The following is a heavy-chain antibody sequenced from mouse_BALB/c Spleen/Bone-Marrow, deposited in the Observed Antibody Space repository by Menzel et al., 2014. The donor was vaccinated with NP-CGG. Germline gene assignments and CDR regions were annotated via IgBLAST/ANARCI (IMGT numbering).Heavy chain of an antibody. Sequence: QVHVKQSGPGLVQPSQSLPITCTVSGFSLTSYGVHWVRQSPGKGLEWLGVIWSGGSTDYNAAFISRLSISKDNSKSQVFFKMNSLQANDTAIYYCARWGYDTGMDYWGQGTSVTVSS. CDR3: ARWGYDTGMDY. CDR2: IWSGGST. J-gene: IGHJ4*01. V-gene: IGHV2-2*02. D-gene: IGHD2-2*01. CDR1: GFSLTSYG.